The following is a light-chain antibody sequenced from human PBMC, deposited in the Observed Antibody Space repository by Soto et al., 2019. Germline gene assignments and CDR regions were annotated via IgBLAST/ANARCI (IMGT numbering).Light chain of an antibody. J-gene: IGKJ1*01. CDR3: QQTYTTPRT. CDR1: QTISTY. Sequence: DIQVTQSPSSLSASVGDRVTLTCRASQTISTYLNWYQQKPGKAPKLLIYAASSLQSGVPSRFSGSGSGTDFPLSVSSLQPEDFATYYCQQTYTTPRTFGQGTKVDIK. CDR2: AAS. V-gene: IGKV1-39*01.